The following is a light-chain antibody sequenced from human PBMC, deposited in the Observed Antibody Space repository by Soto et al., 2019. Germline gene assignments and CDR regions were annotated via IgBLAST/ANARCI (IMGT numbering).Light chain of an antibody. CDR3: RQSYSTPLT. CDR1: QSISSY. CDR2: AAS. V-gene: IGKV1-39*01. Sequence: NHMSQFSSSLSASVGDRVTITCGASQSISSYLNWYQQKPGKAPKLLIYAASSLQSGVPSRFSGSGSGTDFTLTISSLQPEDFATYYCRQSYSTPLTFGGGTKVDI. J-gene: IGKJ4*01.